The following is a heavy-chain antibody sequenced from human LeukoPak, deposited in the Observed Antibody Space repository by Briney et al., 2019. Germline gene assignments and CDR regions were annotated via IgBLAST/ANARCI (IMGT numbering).Heavy chain of an antibody. V-gene: IGHV3-23*01. Sequence: PGGSLRLSCAASGFTFSSYAMRWVRQAPGKGLEWVSGISGSGGNTYYADSVKGRFTISRDNSKNTLYLQMNSLRAEDTAVYYCAKDSGALADGLGYFQHWGQGTLVTVSS. CDR2: ISGSGGNT. D-gene: IGHD6-19*01. CDR3: AKDSGALADGLGYFQH. CDR1: GFTFSSYA. J-gene: IGHJ1*01.